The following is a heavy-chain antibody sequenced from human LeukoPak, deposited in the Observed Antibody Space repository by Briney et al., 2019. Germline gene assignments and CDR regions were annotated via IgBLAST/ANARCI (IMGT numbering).Heavy chain of an antibody. CDR1: GFTFSSYA. CDR2: ISGSGAST. J-gene: IGHJ4*02. V-gene: IGHV3-23*01. CDR3: ARGPGGYDN. D-gene: IGHD3-16*01. Sequence: GGSLRLSCAASGFTFSSYAMSWVRQAPGKGLEWVSSISGSGASTYYADSVKGRFTISRDNSKNTLHLQMNSLRAEDTAVYYCARGPGGYDNWGQGTLVTVSS.